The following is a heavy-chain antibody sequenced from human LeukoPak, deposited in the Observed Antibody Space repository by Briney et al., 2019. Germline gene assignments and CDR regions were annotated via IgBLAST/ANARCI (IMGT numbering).Heavy chain of an antibody. J-gene: IGHJ4*02. Sequence: PGGSLRLSCAASGFTFGDYAMHWVRQAPGKGLEWVSGISWNSGSIGYADSVKGRFTISRDNAKNSLYLQMNSLRAEDTALYYCAKADGYNYPFDYWGQGTLVTVSS. CDR3: AKADGYNYPFDY. CDR1: GFTFGDYA. V-gene: IGHV3-9*01. D-gene: IGHD5-24*01. CDR2: ISWNSGSI.